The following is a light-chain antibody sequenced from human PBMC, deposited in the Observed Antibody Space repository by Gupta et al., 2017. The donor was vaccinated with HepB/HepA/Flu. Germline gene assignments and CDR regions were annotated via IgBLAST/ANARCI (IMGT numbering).Light chain of an antibody. J-gene: IGLJ3*02. CDR1: SNNVGNQG. CDR2: KNN. V-gene: IGLV10-54*04. Sequence: QAGLTQPPSVSAGLGQTATLTCTGHSNNVGNQGAAWLQQHQGHPPKLLSYKNNNRPSGISERFSASRSGNTASLTITGLQPEDEADYYCSAWDNSLTARVFGGGTKLTVL. CDR3: SAWDNSLTARV.